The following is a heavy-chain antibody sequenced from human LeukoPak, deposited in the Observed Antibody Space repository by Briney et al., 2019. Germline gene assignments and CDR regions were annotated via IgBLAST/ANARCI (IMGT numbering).Heavy chain of an antibody. CDR1: GYTFTGYY. CDR2: INPNSGGT. J-gene: IGHJ6*04. Sequence: ASVKVSCKASGYTFTGYYMHWVRQAPGQGLEWMGWINPNSGGTNYAQKFQGWVTMTRDTSISTAYMELSRLRSDDTAVYYCARDGKYCSSTSCYGSSGYGMDVWGKGTTVTVS. V-gene: IGHV1-2*04. D-gene: IGHD2-2*01. CDR3: ARDGKYCSSTSCYGSSGYGMDV.